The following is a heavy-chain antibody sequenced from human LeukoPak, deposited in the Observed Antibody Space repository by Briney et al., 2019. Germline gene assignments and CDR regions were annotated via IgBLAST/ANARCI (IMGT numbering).Heavy chain of an antibody. Sequence: TASETLSLTCIVSGASISSYYWSWIRQPPGKGLERIGSIYYTGSTNYNPSLKSQDNIAFDTSNNQFSLRLSAVTAADTAVYYCARYDYDWFLDYWGQGTLVTVSS. J-gene: IGHJ4*02. CDR1: GASISSYY. CDR2: IYYTGST. V-gene: IGHV4-59*01. D-gene: IGHD3-22*01. CDR3: ARYDYDWFLDY.